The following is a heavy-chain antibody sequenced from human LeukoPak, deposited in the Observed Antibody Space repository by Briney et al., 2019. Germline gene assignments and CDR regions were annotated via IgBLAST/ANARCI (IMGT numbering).Heavy chain of an antibody. V-gene: IGHV2-5*01. CDR1: GFSRTTTGVG. CDR3: AHSLMGHGDSFDY. Sequence: SGPTLANPTQTLTLTCTFFGFSRTTTGVGVGWIRQPPGKALEWLALIYWNDDKRSSPSLKSKLTITKDTSKTQVVLTVTNMDSVDTATYYCAHSLMGHGDSFDYWGQGTLVTVSS. J-gene: IGHJ4*02. D-gene: IGHD4-17*01. CDR2: IYWNDDK.